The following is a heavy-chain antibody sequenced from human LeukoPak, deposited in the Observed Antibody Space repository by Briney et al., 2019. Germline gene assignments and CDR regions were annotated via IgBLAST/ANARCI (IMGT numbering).Heavy chain of an antibody. Sequence: PSDTLSLTCTVSGGSISSGSYYWSWIRQPAGKGLEWIGRIYTSGSTNYNPSLKSRVTISVDTSKNQFSLKLSSVTAADTAVYYCAREDYCSSTSCYTHLDYWGQGTLVTVSS. CDR3: AREDYCSSTSCYTHLDY. D-gene: IGHD2-2*02. V-gene: IGHV4-61*02. CDR2: IYTSGST. CDR1: GGSISSGSYY. J-gene: IGHJ4*02.